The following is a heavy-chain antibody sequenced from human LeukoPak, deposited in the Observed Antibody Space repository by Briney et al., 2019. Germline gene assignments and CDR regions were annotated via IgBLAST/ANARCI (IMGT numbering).Heavy chain of an antibody. CDR2: ISSSSSYI. CDR1: GFTFSSYS. D-gene: IGHD6-19*01. J-gene: IGHJ4*02. CDR3: ARDEGDYSSGWYFDY. Sequence: GGSLRLSCAASGFTFSSYSMNWVRQDPGKGLEWVSSISSSSSYIYYADSVKGRFTISRDNAKNSLYLQMNSLRAEDTAVYYCARDEGDYSSGWYFDYWGQGTRVTVSS. V-gene: IGHV3-21*01.